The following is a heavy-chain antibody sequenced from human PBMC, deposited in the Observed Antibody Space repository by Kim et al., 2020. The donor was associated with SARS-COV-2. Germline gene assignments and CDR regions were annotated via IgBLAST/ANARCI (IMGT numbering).Heavy chain of an antibody. CDR1: GYTFTSYY. Sequence: ASVKVSCKASGYTFTSYYMHWVRQAPGQGLEWMGIINPSGGSTSYAQKFQGRVTMTRDMSTSTVYMELSSLRSEDTAVYYCARDGRITIFGVGVLYPSDPWGQGTLVTVSS. CDR3: ARDGRITIFGVGVLYPSDP. CDR2: INPSGGST. J-gene: IGHJ5*02. V-gene: IGHV1-46*01. D-gene: IGHD3-3*01.